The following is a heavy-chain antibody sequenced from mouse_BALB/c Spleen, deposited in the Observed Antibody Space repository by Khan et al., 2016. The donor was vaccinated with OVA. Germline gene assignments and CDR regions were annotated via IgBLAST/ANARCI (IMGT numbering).Heavy chain of an antibody. CDR1: GYTCTHYR. CDR3: ARESSYGYFDV. V-gene: IGHV9-1*02. J-gene: IGHJ1*01. D-gene: IGHD1-1*01. CDR2: INTYTGEP. Sequence: QIQLVQSGPELKKPGETVKISCKASGYTCTHYRMNWMKQAPGKGLKWMGWINTYTGEPTYGDDFKGRFAFSLETSASTAYLQINNLKNEDMATYFCARESSYGYFDVWGAGTTVTVSS.